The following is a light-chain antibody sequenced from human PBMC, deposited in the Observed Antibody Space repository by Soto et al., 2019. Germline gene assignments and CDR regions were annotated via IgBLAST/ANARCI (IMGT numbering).Light chain of an antibody. CDR3: QQYYSTPVT. J-gene: IGKJ4*01. CDR2: WAS. Sequence: DIVMTQSPDSLAVSLGERATINCKSSPSVLYSSNNKNYLAWYQQKPGQPPKLLIYWASTRESGVPDRFSGSGSGTDFTLTISSLQAEDVAVYYCQQYYSTPVTFGGGTKVEI. V-gene: IGKV4-1*01. CDR1: PSVLYSSNNKNY.